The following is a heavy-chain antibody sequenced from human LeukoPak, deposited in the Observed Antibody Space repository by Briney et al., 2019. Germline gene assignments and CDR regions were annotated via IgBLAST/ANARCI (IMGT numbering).Heavy chain of an antibody. D-gene: IGHD4-17*01. CDR2: ISKNGDST. CDR3: ARMDYSDQFFQH. J-gene: IGHJ1*01. CDR1: GFTFSSYA. Sequence: GALRLSCAASGFTFSSYAMHWIRQAPGKGLEYVSAISKNGDSTFHAISVKGRFTISRDNSKNTLYLQMGSLRPGDMAVYYCARMDYSDQFFQHWGQGSLVTVSS. V-gene: IGHV3-64*01.